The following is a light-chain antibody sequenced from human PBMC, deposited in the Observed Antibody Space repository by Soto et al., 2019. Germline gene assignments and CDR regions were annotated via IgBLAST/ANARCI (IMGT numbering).Light chain of an antibody. CDR2: GAS. CDR3: QQYNNWPPWT. V-gene: IGKV3-15*01. CDR1: QTVSSN. Sequence: IVMTQSPATLSVSPGEIATVSFSASQTVSSNLAWYQQRPGQAPRLLMYGASTRATGIPARFSGSGSGTEFTLTISSLQSEDVAVYYCQQYNNWPPWTFGQGTKVDIK. J-gene: IGKJ1*01.